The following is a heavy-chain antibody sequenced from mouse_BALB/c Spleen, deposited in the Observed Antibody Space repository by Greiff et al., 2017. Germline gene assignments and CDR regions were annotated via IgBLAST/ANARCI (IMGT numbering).Heavy chain of an antibody. CDR3: ARGDYGYAMDY. J-gene: IGHJ4*01. CDR1: GYTFTDYA. Sequence: QVQLQQSGAELVRPGVSVKISCKGSGYTFTDYAMHWVKQSHAKSLEWIGVISTYYGDASYNQKFKGKATMTVDKSSSTAYMELRSLASEDSAVYYCARGDYGYAMDYWGQGTSVTVSS. CDR2: ISTYYGDA. D-gene: IGHD1-1*01. V-gene: IGHV1S137*01.